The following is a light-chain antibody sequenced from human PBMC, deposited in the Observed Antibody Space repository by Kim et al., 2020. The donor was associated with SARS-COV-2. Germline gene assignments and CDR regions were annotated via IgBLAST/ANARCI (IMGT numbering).Light chain of an antibody. CDR2: DAS. CDR3: QQRSNWPLT. V-gene: IGKV3-11*01. Sequence: VSPGERATLSCRASQSVSSYLAWYQQKPGQAPRLLIYDASNRATGIPARFSGSGSGTDFTLTISRLEPEDFAVYYCQQRSNWPLTFGGGTKVDIK. J-gene: IGKJ4*01. CDR1: QSVSSY.